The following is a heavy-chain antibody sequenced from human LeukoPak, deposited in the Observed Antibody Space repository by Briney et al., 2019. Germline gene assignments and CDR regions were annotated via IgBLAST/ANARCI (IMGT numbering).Heavy chain of an antibody. CDR1: GFTFSSYS. Sequence: GGSLRLSCAASGFTFSSYSMNWVRQAPGKGLEWVSSISSSSSYIYYADSVKGRFTISRDNAKNSLYLQMNSLRAEDTAVYYCARGHSAAARNRRLYYFDYWGQGTLVTVSS. V-gene: IGHV3-21*01. CDR3: ARGHSAAARNRRLYYFDY. J-gene: IGHJ4*02. CDR2: ISSSSSYI. D-gene: IGHD6-13*01.